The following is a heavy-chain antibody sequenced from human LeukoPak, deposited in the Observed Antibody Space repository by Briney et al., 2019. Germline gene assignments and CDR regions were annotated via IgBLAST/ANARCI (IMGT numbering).Heavy chain of an antibody. CDR2: IYSGGST. V-gene: IGHV3-66*01. Sequence: PGGSLRLSCAASGFTVSSNYMSWVRQAPGKGLEWVSIIYSGGSTYYADSVKGRFTISRDNSKNTLYLQMNSLRAEDTAVYYCARDREQQLVANWFDPWGQGTLVTVSS. CDR3: ARDREQQLVANWFDP. D-gene: IGHD6-13*01. CDR1: GFTVSSNY. J-gene: IGHJ5*02.